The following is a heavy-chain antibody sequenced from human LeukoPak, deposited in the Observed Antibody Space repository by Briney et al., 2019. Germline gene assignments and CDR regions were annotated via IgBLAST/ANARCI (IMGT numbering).Heavy chain of an antibody. D-gene: IGHD5-24*01. Sequence: ASVKVSCKASGFTFTSSAIHWMRQAPGQGLEWMGWTSAYNGNTNYAQKLQGRVTMTTDTSTSTAYMELRSLRSDDTAVYYCARAWLGLTGDGYTADNWFDPWGQGTLVTVSS. CDR3: ARAWLGLTGDGYTADNWFDP. CDR1: GFTFTSSA. J-gene: IGHJ5*02. V-gene: IGHV1-18*01. CDR2: TSAYNGNT.